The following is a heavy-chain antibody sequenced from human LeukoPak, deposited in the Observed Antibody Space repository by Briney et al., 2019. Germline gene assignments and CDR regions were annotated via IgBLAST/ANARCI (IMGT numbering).Heavy chain of an antibody. CDR2: ISSSSSYT. Sequence: GGSLRLSCAASGFTFSDYNMSWIRQAPGKGLEWVSYISSSSSYTNYADSVKGRFTISRDNAKNSLYLQMNSLRAEDTAVYYCARDGAAAAGTFWFDPWGQGTLVTVSS. D-gene: IGHD6-13*01. J-gene: IGHJ5*02. V-gene: IGHV3-11*06. CDR3: ARDGAAAAGTFWFDP. CDR1: GFTFSDYN.